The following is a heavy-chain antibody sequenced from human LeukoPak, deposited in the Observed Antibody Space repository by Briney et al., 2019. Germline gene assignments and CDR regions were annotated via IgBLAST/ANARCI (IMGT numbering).Heavy chain of an antibody. V-gene: IGHV3-30-3*01. Sequence: GGSLRLSCAASGFTFSNAWMSWVRQAPGKGLEWVAVISYDGSNKYYADSVKGRFTISRDNSKNTLYLQMNSLRAEDTAVYYCARDRGYYDSTTDAFDIWGQGTMVTVSS. CDR2: ISYDGSNK. CDR1: GFTFSNAW. D-gene: IGHD3-22*01. J-gene: IGHJ3*02. CDR3: ARDRGYYDSTTDAFDI.